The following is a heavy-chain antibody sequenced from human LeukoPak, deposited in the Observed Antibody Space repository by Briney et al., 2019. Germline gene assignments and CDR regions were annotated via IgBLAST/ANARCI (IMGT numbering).Heavy chain of an antibody. V-gene: IGHV4-4*09. CDR1: GGSFTSYY. Sequence: SETLSLTCTVSGGSFTSYYWSWIRQPPGKGLEWIGYIYTSGNTNYNPSLKSRVTISVDTSKNQFSLRLSPVTAADTAVYYCARHLLKNWFDPWGQGTLVTVSS. CDR2: IYTSGNT. J-gene: IGHJ5*02. D-gene: IGHD1-26*01. CDR3: ARHLLKNWFDP.